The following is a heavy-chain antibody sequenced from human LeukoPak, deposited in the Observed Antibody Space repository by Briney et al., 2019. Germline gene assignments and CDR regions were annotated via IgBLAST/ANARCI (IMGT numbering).Heavy chain of an antibody. CDR1: GFTFDDYG. D-gene: IGHD3-22*01. J-gene: IGHJ4*02. CDR3: ARHVVAVGFDY. Sequence: GGSLRLSCAASGFTFDDYGMSWVRQAPGKGLEWVSGINWNGGSTGYADSVKGRFTISRDNAKNSLYLQMNSLRVEDTAVYYCARHVVAVGFDYWGQGTLVTVSS. V-gene: IGHV3-20*04. CDR2: INWNGGST.